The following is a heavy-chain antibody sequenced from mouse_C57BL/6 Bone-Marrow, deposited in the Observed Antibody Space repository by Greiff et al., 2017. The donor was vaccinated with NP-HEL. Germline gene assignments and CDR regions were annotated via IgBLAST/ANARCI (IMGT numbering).Heavy chain of an antibody. CDR2: LSRGSSTI. V-gene: IGHV5-17*01. CDR3: ARLIRGGY. Sequence: EVQGVESGGGLVKPGGSLKLSCAASGFTFSDSGMHWVRQAPEKGLSWVAYLSRGSSTISSADTVKGRFTISRDNAKNTLFLQMTSLRAEDTAMYYCARLIRGGYWGQGTTLTVSS. J-gene: IGHJ2*01. CDR1: GFTFSDSG.